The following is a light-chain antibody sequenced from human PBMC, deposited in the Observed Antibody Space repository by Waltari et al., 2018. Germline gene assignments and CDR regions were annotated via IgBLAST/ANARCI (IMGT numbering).Light chain of an antibody. CDR3: QQYGNSPVT. CDR1: QYISSNY. J-gene: IGKJ4*01. V-gene: IGKV3-20*01. Sequence: EVVLTQSPGTLSLSPGETATLSCRASQYISSNYLAWYQQRPGQAPRLLIYDASNRATGIADRFSGSGSGTNFTLTIRRLEPEDFAVFYCQQYGNSPVTFGGGTKVELK. CDR2: DAS.